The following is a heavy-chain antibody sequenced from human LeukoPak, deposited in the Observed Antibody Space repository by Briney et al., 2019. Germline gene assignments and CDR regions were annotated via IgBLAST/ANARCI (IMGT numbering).Heavy chain of an antibody. CDR1: GGSISSGGYY. J-gene: IGHJ4*02. Sequence: SETLSLTCTVSGGSISSGGYYWSWIRQHPGKGLEWIGYIYYSGSTYYNPSLKSRVTISVDTSKNQFSLKLSSVTAADTAVYYCARKERSYYDSSGTFDYWGQGTPVTVSS. CDR3: ARKERSYYDSSGTFDY. V-gene: IGHV4-31*03. D-gene: IGHD3-22*01. CDR2: IYYSGST.